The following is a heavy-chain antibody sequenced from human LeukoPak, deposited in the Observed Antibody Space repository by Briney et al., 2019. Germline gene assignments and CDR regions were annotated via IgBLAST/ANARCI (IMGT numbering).Heavy chain of an antibody. V-gene: IGHV1-69*02. J-gene: IGHJ4*02. CDR3: AESSGY. CDR1: GGSFSSYT. Sequence: AVKDSSKASGGSFSSYTISWVRQAPGQGLEWMGRISPILGIAIYAQKFQGRVTITADKSRSTACMELSSLRSEETAVYYCAESSGYWGQGTLVTVSS. D-gene: IGHD3-3*01. CDR2: ISPILGIA.